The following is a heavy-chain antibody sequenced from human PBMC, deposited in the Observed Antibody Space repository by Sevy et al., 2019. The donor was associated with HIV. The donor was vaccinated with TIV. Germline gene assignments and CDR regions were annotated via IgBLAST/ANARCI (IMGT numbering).Heavy chain of an antibody. CDR3: ARAYCSSGRCYSLAY. CDR2: ISAFNGDS. CDR1: GYTFTSYK. Sequence: ASVKVSCKASGYTFTSYKITWVRQAPGQGLECMGWISAFNGDSNYAQTFQGRVTMTTDTSTSIAYMELRSLRSDDTAVYYCARAYCSSGRCYSLAYWGQGTLVTVSS. J-gene: IGHJ4*02. V-gene: IGHV1-18*01. D-gene: IGHD2-15*01.